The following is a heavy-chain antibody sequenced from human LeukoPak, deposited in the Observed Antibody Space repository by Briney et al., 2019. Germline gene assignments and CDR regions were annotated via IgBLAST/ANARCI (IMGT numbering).Heavy chain of an antibody. J-gene: IGHJ4*02. CDR2: INPSGGST. V-gene: IGHV1-46*01. D-gene: IGHD4-17*01. Sequence: GASVKVSCKASGYTFTSYYMHWVRQAPGQGLEWMGIINPSGGSTSYAQKFQGRVTMTRDTSTSTVYMELSSLRSEDTAVYYCARGRVRGDYGDWYYFDYWGQGTLVTVSS. CDR3: ARGRVRGDYGDWYYFDY. CDR1: GYTFTSYY.